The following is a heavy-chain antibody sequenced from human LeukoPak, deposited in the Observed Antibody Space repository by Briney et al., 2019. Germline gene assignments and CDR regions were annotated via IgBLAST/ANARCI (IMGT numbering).Heavy chain of an antibody. Sequence: GGSLRLSCAASGFTFSTYAMNWVRQAPGKGLEWISYISLTGTHIYYAASVRGRFTISRDNAKNSLNLQMNSLRAEDTALYYCARGDTSLQRNDALDIWGQGTMVSVSS. CDR3: ARGDTSLQRNDALDI. V-gene: IGHV3-21*01. CDR2: ISLTGTHI. CDR1: GFTFSTYA. D-gene: IGHD2/OR15-2a*01. J-gene: IGHJ3*02.